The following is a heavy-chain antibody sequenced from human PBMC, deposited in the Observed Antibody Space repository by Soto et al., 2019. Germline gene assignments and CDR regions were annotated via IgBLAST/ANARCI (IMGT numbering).Heavy chain of an antibody. V-gene: IGHV1-69*04. Sequence: SVKVSCKASGGTFSSYTISWVRQAPGQGLEWMGRIIPILGIAIYAQKFQGRVTMTEDTSTDTAYMELSSLRSEDTAVYYCATDSVRRNAFDIWGQGTMVTVSS. CDR2: IIPILGIA. CDR1: GGTFSSYT. CDR3: ATDSVRRNAFDI. D-gene: IGHD4-17*01. J-gene: IGHJ3*02.